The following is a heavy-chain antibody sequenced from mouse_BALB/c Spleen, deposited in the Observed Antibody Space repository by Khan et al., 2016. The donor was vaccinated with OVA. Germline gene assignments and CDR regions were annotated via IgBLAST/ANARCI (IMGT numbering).Heavy chain of an antibody. V-gene: IGHV1S134*01. Sequence: EVQLQESGAELGRPGSSVKLSCKTSGSTFTSYGIKWVKQRPGQGLEWIGYIYPGNGYTEYNERFQGKAILTSDTSSSTAYMQLRSLTSEDSAIYFCTTAYYRYYFDYWCQGTTLTVSS. CDR1: GSTFTSYG. J-gene: IGHJ2*01. CDR3: TTAYYRYYFDY. D-gene: IGHD2-14*01. CDR2: IYPGNGYT.